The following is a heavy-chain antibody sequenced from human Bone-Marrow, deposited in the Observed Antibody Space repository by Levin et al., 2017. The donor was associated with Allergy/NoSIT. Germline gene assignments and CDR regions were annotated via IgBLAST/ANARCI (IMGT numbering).Heavy chain of an antibody. Sequence: HSGGSLRLSCAYSGPTFAFYAMNWVRQSPGGGLEWVSTITGRDATASYAESVTGRFTVSRDNSKNTVFLQINNLRTEDTATYYCARRPCTAGSCYSDFWGQGALVTVSS. J-gene: IGHJ4*02. CDR3: ARRPCTAGSCYSDF. V-gene: IGHV3-23*01. CDR2: ITGRDATA. D-gene: IGHD2-8*02. CDR1: GPTFAFYA.